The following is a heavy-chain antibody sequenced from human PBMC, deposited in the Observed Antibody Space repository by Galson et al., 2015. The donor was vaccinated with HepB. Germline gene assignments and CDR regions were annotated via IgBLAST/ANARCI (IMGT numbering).Heavy chain of an antibody. CDR3: ARGVDIVVVPAQGKEDYWYFDL. Sequence: SLRLSCAASGFTFSSYGMHWVRQAPGKGLEWVAVIWYDGSNKYYADSVKGRFTISRDNSKNTLYLQMNSLRAEDTAVYYCARGVDIVVVPAQGKEDYWYFDLWGRGTLGTVSS. CDR2: IWYDGSNK. D-gene: IGHD2-2*03. CDR1: GFTFSSYG. V-gene: IGHV3-33*01. J-gene: IGHJ2*01.